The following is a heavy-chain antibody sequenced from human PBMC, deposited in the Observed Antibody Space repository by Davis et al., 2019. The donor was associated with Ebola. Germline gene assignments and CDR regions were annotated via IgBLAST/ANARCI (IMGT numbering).Heavy chain of an antibody. Sequence: LSLTCAASGFTFSSYDMHWVRPAPGKGLEWVSAIGTAGDTYYPGSVKGRFTISRENAKNSLYLQMNSLRAEDTAVYYCARGTFGVVMGFDYWGQGTLVTVSS. CDR2: IGTAGDT. D-gene: IGHD3-3*01. J-gene: IGHJ4*02. CDR3: ARGTFGVVMGFDY. V-gene: IGHV3-13*01. CDR1: GFTFSSYD.